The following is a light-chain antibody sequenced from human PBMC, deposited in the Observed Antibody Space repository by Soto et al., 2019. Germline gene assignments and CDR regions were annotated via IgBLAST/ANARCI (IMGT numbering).Light chain of an antibody. J-gene: IGKJ5*01. CDR1: QSVSSN. Sequence: EIVMTQSPATLSVSPGERVTFSCRASQSVSSNLAWYQQKPGQTPRLLIYGASTRATGIPDRFSGSGSGTDFTLTISSLEPEDFAVYYCQQRSNWPPRITFGQGTRLEI. CDR3: QQRSNWPPRIT. V-gene: IGKV3-11*01. CDR2: GAS.